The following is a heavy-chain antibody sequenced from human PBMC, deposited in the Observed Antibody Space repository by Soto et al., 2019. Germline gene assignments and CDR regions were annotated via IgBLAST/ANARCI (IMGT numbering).Heavy chain of an antibody. D-gene: IGHD5-12*01. CDR2: IYYSGST. CDR1: GGSISSYY. Sequence: KPSETLSLTCTVSGGSISSYYWSWIRQPPGKGLEWIGYIYYSGSTNYNPSLKSRVTISVDTSKNQFSLKLSSVTAADTAVYYCARGGLVAPRYDYFDYWGQGTLVTVSS. CDR3: ARGGLVAPRYDYFDY. V-gene: IGHV4-59*01. J-gene: IGHJ4*02.